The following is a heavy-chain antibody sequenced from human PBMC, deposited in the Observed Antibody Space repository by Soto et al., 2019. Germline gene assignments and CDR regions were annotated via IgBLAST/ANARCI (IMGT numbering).Heavy chain of an antibody. CDR3: TTEYYDFWSGPPADYYYMDV. D-gene: IGHD3-3*01. CDR2: IKSKTDGGTT. CDR1: GFTFSNAW. V-gene: IGHV3-15*01. Sequence: GGSLRLSCAASGFTFSNAWMSWVRQAPGKGLEWVGRIKSKTDGGTTDYAAPVKGRFTNSRDDSKNTLYLQMNSLKTEDTAVYYCTTEYYDFWSGPPADYYYMDVWGKGTTVTVSS. J-gene: IGHJ6*03.